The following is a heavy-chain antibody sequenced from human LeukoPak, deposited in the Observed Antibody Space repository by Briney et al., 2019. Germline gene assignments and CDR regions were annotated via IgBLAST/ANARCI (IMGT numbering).Heavy chain of an antibody. Sequence: GASVKVSCKASGYTFTSYDINWVRQATGQGLEWMGWMNLNSGNTGYAQKFQGRVTMTRNTSISTAYMELSSLRSEDTAVYYCARSGYCSGGSCVDPWGQGTLVTVSS. CDR2: MNLNSGNT. V-gene: IGHV1-8*01. D-gene: IGHD2-15*01. CDR3: ARSGYCSGGSCVDP. J-gene: IGHJ5*02. CDR1: GYTFTSYD.